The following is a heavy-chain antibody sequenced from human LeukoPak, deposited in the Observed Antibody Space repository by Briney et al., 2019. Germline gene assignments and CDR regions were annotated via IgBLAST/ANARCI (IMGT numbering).Heavy chain of an antibody. D-gene: IGHD4-11*01. Sequence: GGSLRLSCAASGFTFSSSYMSWVRQAPGKGLEWVSIISSAGTTYYSDSVTGTFTISRDNSKNTVYLQVNSLRDEDTAVYYCARDLKAATTYYFDYWGQGTLVTVSS. CDR3: ARDLKAATTYYFDY. J-gene: IGHJ4*02. V-gene: IGHV3-66*01. CDR2: ISSAGTT. CDR1: GFTFSSSY.